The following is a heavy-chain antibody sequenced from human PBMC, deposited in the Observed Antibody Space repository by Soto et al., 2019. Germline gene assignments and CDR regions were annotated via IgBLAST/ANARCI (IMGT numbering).Heavy chain of an antibody. J-gene: IGHJ6*02. CDR3: ARFSGSYYYAMDV. CDR1: GGSFSGYY. Sequence: PSETLSLTSAVYGGSFSGYYWSWIRQPPGKGLEWIGEINHSGVTNYKPSLKRRVTISVDTSKNQFSLQLKSVTAADTALYYCARFSGSYYYAMDVWGQGSTVTVS. D-gene: IGHD6-19*01. CDR2: INHSGVT. V-gene: IGHV4-34*01.